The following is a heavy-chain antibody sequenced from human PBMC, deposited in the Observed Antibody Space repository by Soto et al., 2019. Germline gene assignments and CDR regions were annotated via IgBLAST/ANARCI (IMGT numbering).Heavy chain of an antibody. CDR1: GYTFTGYY. CDR3: AREGGRYFDWSYGMDV. D-gene: IGHD3-9*01. CDR2: INPNSGGT. Sequence: QVQLVQSGAEVKKPGASVKVSCKASGYTFTGYYMHWVRQAPGQGLEWMGWINPNSGGTNYAQKFQGWVSMTRDTSISTAYMELSRLRSDDTAVYYCAREGGRYFDWSYGMDVWGQGTTVTVSS. J-gene: IGHJ6*02. V-gene: IGHV1-2*04.